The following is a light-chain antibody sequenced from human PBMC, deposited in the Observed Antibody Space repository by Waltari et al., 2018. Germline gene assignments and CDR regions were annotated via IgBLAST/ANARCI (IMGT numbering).Light chain of an antibody. V-gene: IGKV3-20*01. J-gene: IGKJ1*01. Sequence: EIVLTQSPDTLSLSPGERATLSCRASQGVSSSYLAWYQHQPGQAPRLLIFGASNRATGSPDRFSGSESGTDFTLTISRLEPDDFAVYYCHQYGDSPQTFGQGTKVEIK. CDR1: QGVSSSY. CDR2: GAS. CDR3: HQYGDSPQT.